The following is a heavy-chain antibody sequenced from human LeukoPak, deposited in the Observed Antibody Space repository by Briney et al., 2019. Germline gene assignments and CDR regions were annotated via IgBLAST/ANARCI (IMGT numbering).Heavy chain of an antibody. V-gene: IGHV4-34*01. J-gene: IGHJ2*01. D-gene: IGHD3-3*01. CDR1: GGSFSGYY. Sequence: SEILSLTCAVYGGSFSGYYWSWIRQPPGKGLEWIGEINHSGSTNYNPSLKSRVTISVDTSKNQFSLKLSSVTAADTAVYYCARGALRSRTYWYFDLWGRGTLVTVSS. CDR3: ARGALRSRTYWYFDL. CDR2: INHSGST.